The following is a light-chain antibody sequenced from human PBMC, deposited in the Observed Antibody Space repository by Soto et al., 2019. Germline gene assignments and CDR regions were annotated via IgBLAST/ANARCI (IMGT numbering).Light chain of an antibody. V-gene: IGKV1D-12*01. CDR1: QGISSW. Sequence: DIHMSQSPSSVSASVGYRFTITCGASQGISSWLAWYQQKPGKAPKLLIYAASSLQSGVPSRFRGSGSGTDFTLTISSLQPEDFETYYCQQANSFPITFGQGTRLEIK. CDR3: QQANSFPIT. J-gene: IGKJ5*01. CDR2: AAS.